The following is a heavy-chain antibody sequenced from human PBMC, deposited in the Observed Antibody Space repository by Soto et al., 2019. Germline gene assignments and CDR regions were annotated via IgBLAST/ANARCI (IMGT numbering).Heavy chain of an antibody. J-gene: IGHJ4*02. CDR2: IYHSGRT. CDR3: ARENNVLPGGYFDY. D-gene: IGHD3-10*01. Sequence: QLQLQESGSGLVKPSQTLSLTCAVSGGSISSGGYSWSWIRQPPGKGLEWIGYIYHSGRTYYNPSLKSPVTISVDRSKNQFSLKLSSVTAADTAVYYCARENNVLPGGYFDYWGQGTLVTVSS. CDR1: GGSISSGGYS. V-gene: IGHV4-30-2*01.